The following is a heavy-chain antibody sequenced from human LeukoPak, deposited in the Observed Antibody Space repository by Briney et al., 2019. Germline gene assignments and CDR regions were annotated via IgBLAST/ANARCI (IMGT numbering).Heavy chain of an antibody. V-gene: IGHV1-18*01. CDR2: ISAYNGNT. J-gene: IGHJ5*02. Sequence: ASVKVSCKASGYTFTSYGISWVGQAPGQRVEGMGWISAYNGNTNYAQKLQGRVTMTTDTSTSTDYMELRSLSSDDTAVYYCASSKCSGTSCYYGHEFETSGEGTPGTVSS. D-gene: IGHD2-2*01. CDR3: ASSKCSGTSCYYGHEFET. CDR1: GYTFTSYG.